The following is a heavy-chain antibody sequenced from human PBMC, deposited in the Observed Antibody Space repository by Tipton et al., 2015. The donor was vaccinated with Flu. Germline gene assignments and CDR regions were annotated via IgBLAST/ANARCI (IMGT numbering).Heavy chain of an antibody. CDR3: ARGGSIAARRSAFDI. Sequence: TLSLTCTVSGGSISSYYWSWIRQPAGKGLEWIGRIYTSGSTNYNPSLKSRVTMSVDTSKNQFSLKLSSVTAADTAVYYCARGGSIAARRSAFDIWGQGTMVTVSS. CDR2: IYTSGST. CDR1: GGSISSYY. D-gene: IGHD6-6*01. V-gene: IGHV4-4*07. J-gene: IGHJ3*02.